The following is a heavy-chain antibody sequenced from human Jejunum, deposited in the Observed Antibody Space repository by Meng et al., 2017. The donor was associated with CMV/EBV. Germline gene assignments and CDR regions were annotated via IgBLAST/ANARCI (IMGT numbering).Heavy chain of an antibody. J-gene: IGHJ4*02. CDR3: AKDGLVVQPDY. Sequence: CAPSGFTFRSYAMNWVRQAPGKGLEWVSTISGSGTNTYYADSVKGLFTISRDNSKNTLYLQMNSLRAEDTAVYYCAKDGLVVQPDYWGPGTLVTVSS. D-gene: IGHD2-15*01. V-gene: IGHV3-23*01. CDR2: ISGSGTNT. CDR1: GFTFRSYA.